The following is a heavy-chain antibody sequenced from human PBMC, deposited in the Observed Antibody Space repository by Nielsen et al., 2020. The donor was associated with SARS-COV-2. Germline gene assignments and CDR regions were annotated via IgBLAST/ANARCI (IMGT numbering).Heavy chain of an antibody. Sequence: ASVKVSCKASGYTFTSYGISWVRQAPGQGLEWMGWISAYNGNTNYAQKLQGRVTMTTDTSTSTAYMELRRLRSDDTAVYYCASDRYGSNSYQFDYWGQGTLVTVSS. CDR2: ISAYNGNT. CDR1: GYTFTSYG. J-gene: IGHJ4*02. V-gene: IGHV1-18*01. CDR3: ASDRYGSNSYQFDY. D-gene: IGHD4-23*01.